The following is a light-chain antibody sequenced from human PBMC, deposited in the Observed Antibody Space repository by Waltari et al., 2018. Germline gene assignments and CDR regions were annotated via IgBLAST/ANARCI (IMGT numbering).Light chain of an antibody. CDR3: QKYGTLPAT. J-gene: IGKJ1*01. CDR2: DAS. CDR1: QSCSRT. V-gene: IGKV3-20*01. Sequence: EIVLTQSPGTLSLSPGERATLSCRASQSCSRTLAWYQQKPGQAPRLLIYDASTRATGIPDRFSGSGSGTDFSLTISRLEPEDFAVYYCQKYGTLPATFGQGTKVEIK.